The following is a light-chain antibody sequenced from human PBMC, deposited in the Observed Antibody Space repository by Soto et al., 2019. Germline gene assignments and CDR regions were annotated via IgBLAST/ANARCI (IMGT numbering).Light chain of an antibody. CDR2: LNSDGSH. Sequence: QLLLTQSPSASASLGASVKLTCTLSSGHTNYAIAWHQQQPEKGPRYLMKLNSDGSHTKGDGIPDRFSGSSSGAERYLTISSLQSEDEADYYCQTWGTGIRVFGGGTKLTVL. J-gene: IGLJ3*02. V-gene: IGLV4-69*01. CDR1: SGHTNYA. CDR3: QTWGTGIRV.